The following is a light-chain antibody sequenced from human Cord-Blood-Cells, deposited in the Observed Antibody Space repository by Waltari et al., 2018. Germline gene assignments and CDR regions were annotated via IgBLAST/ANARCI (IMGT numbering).Light chain of an antibody. CDR2: DVR. J-gene: IGLJ3*02. CDR1: CSDVGGYNY. Sequence: QSALTQPASVSGSPGQSITISCTGTCSDVGGYNYFSWYQQHPGKAPKLMIYDVRNRPSGVSNRFSGSKSGNTASLTISGLQAEDEADYYCSSYTSSSTWVFGGGTKLTVL. CDR3: SSYTSSSTWV. V-gene: IGLV2-14*03.